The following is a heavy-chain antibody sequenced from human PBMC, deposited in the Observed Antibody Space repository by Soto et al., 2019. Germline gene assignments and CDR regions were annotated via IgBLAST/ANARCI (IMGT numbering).Heavy chain of an antibody. D-gene: IGHD3-10*01. Sequence: SETLSLTCAVSGGSFSGHSMSWFRRPPGKGLEWVGTIDYSGGTTYNPSLESRVTISVDTSKNQFSLRLSFVTAADTAVYYCARRTPLYASESSRFDPWGQGALVTVSS. J-gene: IGHJ5*02. CDR3: ARRTPLYASESSRFDP. CDR1: GGSFSGHS. CDR2: IDYSGGT. V-gene: IGHV4-34*01.